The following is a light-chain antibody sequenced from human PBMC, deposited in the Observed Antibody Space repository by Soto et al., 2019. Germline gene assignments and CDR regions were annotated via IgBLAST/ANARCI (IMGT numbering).Light chain of an antibody. J-gene: IGKJ1*01. Sequence: EIVLKQSPAILCVSPGGRATLSCRASQSVSIYLAWYQQKPGQAPSLLIYGASTRATGIPARFSGSGSGTDFTLTISSLEPEDFAVYYCQQYDISPPTFGQGTMVDIK. CDR3: QQYDISPPT. CDR2: GAS. V-gene: IGKV3-11*01. CDR1: QSVSIY.